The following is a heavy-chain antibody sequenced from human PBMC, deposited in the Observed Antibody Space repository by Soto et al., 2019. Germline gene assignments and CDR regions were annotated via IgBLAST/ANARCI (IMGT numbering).Heavy chain of an antibody. CDR3: AKDVRRSGSYYCEY. CDR2: ISSSGATT. V-gene: IGHV3-23*01. CDR1: GFTFSNYA. D-gene: IGHD1-26*01. J-gene: IGHJ4*02. Sequence: EVQLLESGGGLVQPGGSLRLSCVASGFTFSNYAMTWVRQAPGKGLEWVSPISSSGATTYYADSVKGRFNTVRDNSKNTLYLQMNILRAEDTAVYDCAKDVRRSGSYYCEYWGQGTLVTVSS.